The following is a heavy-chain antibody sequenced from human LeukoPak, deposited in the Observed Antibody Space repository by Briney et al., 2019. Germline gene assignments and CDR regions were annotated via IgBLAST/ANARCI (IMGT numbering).Heavy chain of an antibody. CDR2: ISGDGSRT. D-gene: IGHD3-10*01. J-gene: IGHJ3*02. CDR1: GFTFGYYA. V-gene: IGHV3-43*02. CDR3: ARRKMVRGVDDAFDI. Sequence: GGSLIHSCSASGFTFGYYAIHWVRQPPGRGVGWVPLISGDGSRTYYAHSLKGLFTISSDNSKNYLYLRMNSLRTEDPALYYCARRKMVRGVDDAFDIWGQGTMVTV.